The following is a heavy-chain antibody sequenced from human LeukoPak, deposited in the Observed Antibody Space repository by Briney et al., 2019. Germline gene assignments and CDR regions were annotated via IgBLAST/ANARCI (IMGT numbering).Heavy chain of an antibody. D-gene: IGHD6-13*01. Sequence: GESLKSSCQASGYTFSSYWIAWVRQMPGKGLECMGLIYPLDSDVRYSPALQGQVTISADESTSTAYLQWSSLKASDTAMYYCARARRSSTPEVGDVFKTWYFFEYWGQGALVTVS. CDR1: GYTFSSYW. CDR2: IYPLDSDV. CDR3: ARARRSSTPEVGDVFKTWYFFEY. V-gene: IGHV5-51*01. J-gene: IGHJ4*02.